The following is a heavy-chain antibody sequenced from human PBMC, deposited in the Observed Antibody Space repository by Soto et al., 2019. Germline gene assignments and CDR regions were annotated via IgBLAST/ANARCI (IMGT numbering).Heavy chain of an antibody. CDR1: GDSISSSNW. Sequence: QVQLQESGPGLVKPSGTLSLTCTVSGDSISSSNWWSWVRQPPGKGLEWIGGIYHSGNTNYNPSLKSRLTISIDKSKNQFSLKLSSVTAADTAVYYCAREDNGGNSAYWGQGTLVTVSS. J-gene: IGHJ4*02. CDR2: IYHSGNT. CDR3: AREDNGGNSAY. V-gene: IGHV4-4*02. D-gene: IGHD2-21*02.